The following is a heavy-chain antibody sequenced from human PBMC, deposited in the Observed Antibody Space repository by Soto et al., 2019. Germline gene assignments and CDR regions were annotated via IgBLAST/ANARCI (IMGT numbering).Heavy chain of an antibody. CDR2: INHSGSA. CDR1: VGSFSAYY. Sequence: SETLSLTCAVYVGSFSAYYWSWIRQPPGKGLEWIGEINHSGSANYNPSLKSRVTISVDTSKNQFSLKLNSVTAADTAVYYCVRGAPATYDLLTGYYKRRGDAFDIWDQGTVVT. V-gene: IGHV4-34*01. D-gene: IGHD3-9*01. J-gene: IGHJ3*02. CDR3: VRGAPATYDLLTGYYKRRGDAFDI.